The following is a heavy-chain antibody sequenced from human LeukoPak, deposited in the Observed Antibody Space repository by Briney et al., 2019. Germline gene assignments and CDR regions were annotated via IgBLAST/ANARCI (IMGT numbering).Heavy chain of an antibody. V-gene: IGHV3-30*03. D-gene: IGHD3-22*01. CDR1: GFTFTNYW. CDR2: ISYDGSNK. Sequence: PGGSLRLSCAASGFTFTNYWMSWVRQAPGKGLEWVAVISYDGSNKYYADSVKGRFTISRDNSKNTLYLQMNSLRAEDTAVYYCARVHRADSCGYPHPFDYWGQGTLVTVSS. J-gene: IGHJ4*02. CDR3: ARVHRADSCGYPHPFDY.